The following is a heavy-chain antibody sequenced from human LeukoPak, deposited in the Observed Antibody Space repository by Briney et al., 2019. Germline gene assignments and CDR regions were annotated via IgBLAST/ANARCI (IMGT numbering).Heavy chain of an antibody. Sequence: GGSLRLSCAASGFTFSSYETNWVRQAPGKGLEWVSYISSSGSTIYYADSVKGRFTISGDNAKNSLYLQMNSLRAEDTAVYYCARGRETWIWECGEFDYWGQGTLVTVSS. D-gene: IGHD5-12*01. CDR3: ARGRETWIWECGEFDY. CDR1: GFTFSSYE. CDR2: ISSSGSTI. J-gene: IGHJ4*02. V-gene: IGHV3-48*03.